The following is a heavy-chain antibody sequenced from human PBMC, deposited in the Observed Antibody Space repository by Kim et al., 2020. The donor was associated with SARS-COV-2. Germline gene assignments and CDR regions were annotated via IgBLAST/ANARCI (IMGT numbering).Heavy chain of an antibody. CDR2: INPNSGGT. CDR3: ARARITIVRGVIIVPDY. Sequence: ASVKVSCKASGYTFTGYYMHWVRQAPGQGLEWMGRINPNSGGTNYAQKFQGRVTMTRDTSISTAYMELSRLRSDDTAVYYCARARITIVRGVIIVPDYWGQGTLVTVSS. D-gene: IGHD3-10*01. CDR1: GYTFTGYY. V-gene: IGHV1-2*06. J-gene: IGHJ4*02.